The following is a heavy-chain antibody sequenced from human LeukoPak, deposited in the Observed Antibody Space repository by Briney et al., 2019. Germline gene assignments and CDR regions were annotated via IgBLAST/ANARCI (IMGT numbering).Heavy chain of an antibody. CDR1: GGSISSYY. D-gene: IGHD6-19*01. J-gene: IGHJ4*02. CDR2: IYTSGST. CDR3: AREGSSGWYDY. V-gene: IGHV4-4*07. Sequence: PSETLSLTCTVSGGSISSYYWSWIRQPAGKGLEWIGRIYTSGSTNYNPSLKSRVTISVDKSKNQFSLKLSSVTAADTAVYYCAREGSSGWYDYWGQGTLVTVSS.